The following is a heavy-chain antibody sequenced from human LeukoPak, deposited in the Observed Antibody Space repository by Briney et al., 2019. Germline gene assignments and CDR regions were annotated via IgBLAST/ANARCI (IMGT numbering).Heavy chain of an antibody. V-gene: IGHV1-2*02. CDR3: ASAVTTEYYFDY. D-gene: IGHD4-17*01. J-gene: IGHJ4*02. CDR2: INPNSGGT. CDR1: GYTFTDYY. Sequence: ASVTVSCKASGYTFTDYYMHWVRQAPGQGLEWMGWINPNSGGTNYAQKFQGRVTMTRDTSISTAYMELSRLRSDDTAVYYCASAVTTEYYFDYWGQGTLVTVSS.